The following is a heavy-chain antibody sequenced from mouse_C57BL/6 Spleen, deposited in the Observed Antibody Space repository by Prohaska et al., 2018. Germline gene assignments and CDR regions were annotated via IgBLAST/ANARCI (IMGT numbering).Heavy chain of an antibody. CDR1: GYTFTDYE. Sequence: GAELVRPGASVTLSCKASGYTFTDYEMHWVKQTPVHGLEWIGAIDPETGGTAYNQKFKGKAILTADKSSSTAYMELRSLTSEDSAVYYCTRRGYYGSGAMDYWGQGTSVTVSS. CDR2: IDPETGGT. CDR3: TRRGYYGSGAMDY. J-gene: IGHJ4*01. D-gene: IGHD1-1*01. V-gene: IGHV1-15*01.